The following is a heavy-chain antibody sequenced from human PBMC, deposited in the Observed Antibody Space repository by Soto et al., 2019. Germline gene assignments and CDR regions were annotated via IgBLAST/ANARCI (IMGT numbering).Heavy chain of an antibody. Sequence: GGSLRLSCAASGFTFSDYYLSWIRQAPGKGLECLSYISSGATGIYYADSVKGRFTISRDNAKNLLYLQMNSLRAEDTAVYYCARRGATTRNFDYWGQGTLVTVSS. V-gene: IGHV3-11*01. D-gene: IGHD5-12*01. CDR3: ARRGATTRNFDY. CDR1: GFTFSDYY. J-gene: IGHJ4*02. CDR2: ISSGATGI.